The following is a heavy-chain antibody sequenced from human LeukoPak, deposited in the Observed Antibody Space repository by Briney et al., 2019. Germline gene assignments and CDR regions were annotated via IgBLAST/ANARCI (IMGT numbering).Heavy chain of an antibody. Sequence: GGALKISCNGPGYRFNNYWIGRVRPIPGKGVEWMGIIYPGDSDTRYSPSFQGQVTISVDKSISTAFLQWSSLKASDTAMYYCARHRRHGDYTPVESDYWGQGTLVTVSS. CDR3: ARHRRHGDYTPVESDY. CDR1: GYRFNNYW. J-gene: IGHJ4*02. D-gene: IGHD4-17*01. CDR2: IYPGDSDT. V-gene: IGHV5-51*01.